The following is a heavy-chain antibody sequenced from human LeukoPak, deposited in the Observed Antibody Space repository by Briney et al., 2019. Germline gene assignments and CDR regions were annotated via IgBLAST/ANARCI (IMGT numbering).Heavy chain of an antibody. CDR1: GGSISSSSYY. J-gene: IGHJ4*02. CDR2: IYYSGST. D-gene: IGHD6-13*01. Sequence: PSETLSLTCTVSGGSISSSSYYWGWIRQPPGKGLEWIGSIYYSGSTYYNPSLKSRVTISVDTSKNQFSLKLSSVTAADTAVYYCAREDIAANFDYWGQGTLVAVSS. V-gene: IGHV4-39*02. CDR3: AREDIAANFDY.